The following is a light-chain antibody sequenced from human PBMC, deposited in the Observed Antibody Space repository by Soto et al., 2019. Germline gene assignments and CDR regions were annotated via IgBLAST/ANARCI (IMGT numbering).Light chain of an antibody. Sequence: EIVMTQSPATLSVSPGERATLSCRASQSVSNNLAWYQQKPDQAPRLLIFGAATRATGIPTRFSGSGSGTEFTLTISSLQSEDFAVYYWQQYDNWPSFGGGTKVEIK. J-gene: IGKJ4*01. CDR2: GAA. V-gene: IGKV3-15*01. CDR1: QSVSNN. CDR3: QQYDNWPS.